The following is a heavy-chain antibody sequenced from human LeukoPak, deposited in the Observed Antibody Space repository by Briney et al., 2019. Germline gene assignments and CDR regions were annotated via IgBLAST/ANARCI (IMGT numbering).Heavy chain of an antibody. Sequence: GASVKVSCKASGYTFTNYDINWVRQATGQGLEWMGWMNPNSGSTGYAQEFQGRITMTRDTSISTAYMELSGLTSEDTAIYYCAKSKVGATTLPIDFWGPGTLVTVSS. J-gene: IGHJ4*02. D-gene: IGHD1-26*01. CDR2: MNPNSGST. V-gene: IGHV1-8*01. CDR3: AKSKVGATTLPIDF. CDR1: GYTFTNYD.